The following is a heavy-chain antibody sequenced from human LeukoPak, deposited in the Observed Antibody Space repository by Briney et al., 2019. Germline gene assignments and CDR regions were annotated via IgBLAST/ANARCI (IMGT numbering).Heavy chain of an antibody. V-gene: IGHV3-74*01. D-gene: IGHD2-21*02. Sequence: GGSLRLSFAASGFTFSNAWMSWVRQTPGKGLVWVARIIGDGSATSYADSVRGRFTISRDNAKNTVYLQMNSLRDEDTAVYYCARFVKVTAGDNWGQGTPVTVSS. CDR1: GFTFSNAW. CDR3: ARFVKVTAGDN. J-gene: IGHJ4*02. CDR2: IIGDGSAT.